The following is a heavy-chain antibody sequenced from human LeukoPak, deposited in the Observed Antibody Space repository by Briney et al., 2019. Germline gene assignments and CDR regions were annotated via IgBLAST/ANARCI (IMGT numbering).Heavy chain of an antibody. J-gene: IGHJ4*02. D-gene: IGHD6-19*01. Sequence: GGSLRLSCAAPGFTFITSALHWGRQALGEGLEYVSAISNNGEDTYYADSVKGRFTISRDNSKNTLYLQMGSLRAEDMAVYYCVRGGGVVAGTYDYWGQGTLVTVSS. V-gene: IGHV3-64*02. CDR1: GFTFITSA. CDR2: ISNNGEDT. CDR3: VRGGGVVAGTYDY.